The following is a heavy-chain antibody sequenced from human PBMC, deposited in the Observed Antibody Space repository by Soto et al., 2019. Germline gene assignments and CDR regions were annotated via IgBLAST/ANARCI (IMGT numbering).Heavy chain of an antibody. D-gene: IGHD3-9*01. CDR2: ISAYNGNT. Sequence: QVQLVQSGAEVKKPGASVKVSCKASGYTFTSYGISWVRQAPGQGLEWMGWISAYNGNTNDAQELHGRGTMTTDTSTSTAYMELRSLRSDDTAVYFCARVENYDILTGPNYYYYFMAVWGKGTTVTVSS. V-gene: IGHV1-18*01. CDR3: ARVENYDILTGPNYYYYFMAV. CDR1: GYTFTSYG. J-gene: IGHJ6*03.